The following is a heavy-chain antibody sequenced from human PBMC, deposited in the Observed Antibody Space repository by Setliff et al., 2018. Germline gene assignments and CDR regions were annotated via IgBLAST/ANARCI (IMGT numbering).Heavy chain of an antibody. J-gene: IGHJ4*02. V-gene: IGHV1-3*01. CDR2: INAGNGNT. CDR3: ARDISAAVPAAILYY. D-gene: IGHD2-2*01. CDR1: GYTSTSYA. Sequence: RASVKVSCKASGYTSTSYAMHWVRQAPGQRLEWMGWINAGNGNTKYSQKFQGRVTITRDTSASTAYMELSSLRSEDTAVYYCARDISAAVPAAILYYWGQGTLVTVSS.